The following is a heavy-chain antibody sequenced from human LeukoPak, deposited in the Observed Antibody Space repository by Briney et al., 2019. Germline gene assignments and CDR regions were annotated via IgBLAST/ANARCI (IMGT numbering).Heavy chain of an antibody. D-gene: IGHD3-10*01. J-gene: IGHJ3*02. CDR1: GGTFSSYA. CDR2: IIPIFGTA. V-gene: IGHV1-69*05. Sequence: SVKVSCKASGGTFSSYAISWVRQAPGQGLEWMGGIIPIFGTANYAQKFQGRVTITTDESTSTAYIELSSLRSEDTAVYYCARAVLLWFGPHDAFDIWGQGTMVTVSS. CDR3: ARAVLLWFGPHDAFDI.